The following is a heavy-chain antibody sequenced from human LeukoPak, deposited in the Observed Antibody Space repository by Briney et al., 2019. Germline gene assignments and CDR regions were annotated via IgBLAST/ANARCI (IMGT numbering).Heavy chain of an antibody. CDR3: RRTPILWFGELLYPLYGMDV. J-gene: IGHJ6*02. CDR1: GYTFTGDY. D-gene: IGHD3-10*01. V-gene: IGHV1-2*02. CDR2: INPNNGGT. Sequence: ASVKLSCNAAGYTFTGDYMPWVRQRPGQGLELMWLINPNNGGTNYAQKFQVRVTLTRDTSISTAYMELSRLRSDDTAVYYDRRTPILWFGELLYPLYGMDVWGQGTTVTVSS.